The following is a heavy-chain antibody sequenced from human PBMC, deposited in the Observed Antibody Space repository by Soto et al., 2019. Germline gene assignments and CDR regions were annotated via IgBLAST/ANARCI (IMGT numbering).Heavy chain of an antibody. CDR2: INHSGST. J-gene: IGHJ5*02. V-gene: IGHV4-34*01. Sequence: QVQLQQWGAGLLKPSETLSLTCAVYGGSFSGYYWSWIRQPPGKGLEWIGEINHSGSTNYNPSLKIRVTISVDTSKNQFSLKLSSVTAADTAVYYCARVDIVVVPAATPLDWFDPWGQGTLVTVSS. CDR1: GGSFSGYY. D-gene: IGHD2-2*01. CDR3: ARVDIVVVPAATPLDWFDP.